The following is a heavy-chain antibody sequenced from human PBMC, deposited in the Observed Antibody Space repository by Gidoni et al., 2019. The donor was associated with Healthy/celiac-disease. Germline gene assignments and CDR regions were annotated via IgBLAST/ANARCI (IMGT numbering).Heavy chain of an antibody. V-gene: IGHV3-23*01. CDR3: AKDHRWGSSGWFSDY. Sequence: EVQLLESGGGLVQPGGSLRLSSAASGFTFSSYAMNWVRQAPGKGLEWVSTISGGGITTYYADSVKGRFTISRDNSKNTLYLQMNSLRAEDTAVYYCAKDHRWGSSGWFSDYWGQGTLVTVSS. CDR2: ISGGGITT. J-gene: IGHJ4*02. D-gene: IGHD6-19*01. CDR1: GFTFSSYA.